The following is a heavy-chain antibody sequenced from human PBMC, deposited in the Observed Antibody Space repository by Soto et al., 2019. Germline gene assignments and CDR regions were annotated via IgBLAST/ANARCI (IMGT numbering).Heavy chain of an antibody. CDR3: ASGKVGASPRYAFDI. CDR1: GGSISSYY. V-gene: IGHV4-59*01. CDR2: IYYSGST. J-gene: IGHJ3*02. D-gene: IGHD1-26*01. Sequence: SETLSLTCTVSGGSISSYYWSWIRQPPGKGLEWIGYIYYSGSTNYNPSLKSRVTISVDTSKNQFSLKLSSVTAADTAVYYCASGKVGASPRYAFDIWGQGTMVTVSS.